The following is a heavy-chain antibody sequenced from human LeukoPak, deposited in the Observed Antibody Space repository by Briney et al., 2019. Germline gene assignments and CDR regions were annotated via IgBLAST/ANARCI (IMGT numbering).Heavy chain of an antibody. CDR1: GGSISSSSYY. Sequence: SETLSLTCTVSGGSISSSSYYWGWIRQPPGKGLEWIGSIYYSGSTYYNPSLKSRVTISVDTSKNQFSLKLSSVTAADTAVYYCARGYYDFWSGYYTDTWGQGTLVTVSS. CDR3: ARGYYDFWSGYYTDT. V-gene: IGHV4-39*07. J-gene: IGHJ5*02. CDR2: IYYSGST. D-gene: IGHD3-3*01.